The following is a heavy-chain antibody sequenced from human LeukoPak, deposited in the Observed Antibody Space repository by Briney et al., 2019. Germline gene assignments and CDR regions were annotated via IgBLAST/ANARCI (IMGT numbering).Heavy chain of an antibody. CDR3: ARADYYYGSGYGTDV. J-gene: IGHJ6*04. CDR1: GFTFSSYS. Sequence: GGSLRLSCAASGFTFSSYSMNWVRQAPGKGLEWVSSISSSSSYIYYADSVKGRFTISRDNAKNSLYLQMNSLRAEDTAVYYCARADYYYGSGYGTDVWGKGTTVTVSS. CDR2: ISSSSSYI. V-gene: IGHV3-21*01. D-gene: IGHD3-10*01.